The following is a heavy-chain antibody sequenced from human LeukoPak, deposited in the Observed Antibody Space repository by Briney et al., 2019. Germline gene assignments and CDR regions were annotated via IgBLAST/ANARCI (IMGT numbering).Heavy chain of an antibody. CDR1: GFTFSSYA. Sequence: PGGSLRLSCAASGFTFSSYAMPWVRQAPGKGLEWVAVISYDGSNTYYADSVKGRFTISRDNSKNTLYLQMNSLSAEDTAVYYGARQGYDSSEDAFDIWGQGTMVTVSS. CDR2: ISYDGSNT. D-gene: IGHD3-22*01. CDR3: ARQGYDSSEDAFDI. V-gene: IGHV3-30-3*01. J-gene: IGHJ3*02.